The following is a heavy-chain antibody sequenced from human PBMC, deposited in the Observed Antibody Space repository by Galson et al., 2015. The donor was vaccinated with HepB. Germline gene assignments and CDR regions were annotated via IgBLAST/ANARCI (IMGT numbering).Heavy chain of an antibody. D-gene: IGHD7-27*01. V-gene: IGHV3-53*01. CDR3: ARFTGALDY. CDR1: GFTVGSNY. J-gene: IGHJ4*02. CDR2: LNTDGWT. Sequence: SLRLSCAASGFTVGSNYMSWVRQAPGKGLKWVSVLNTDGWTNYADSVKGRFTISRDNSKNTLYLQMNNLRADDTAVYYCARFTGALDYWGQGTLVTVSS.